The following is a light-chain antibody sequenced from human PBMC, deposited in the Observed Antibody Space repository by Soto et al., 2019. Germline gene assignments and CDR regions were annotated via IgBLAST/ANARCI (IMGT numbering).Light chain of an antibody. J-gene: IGKJ4*01. CDR1: QRVSSS. V-gene: IGKV3-15*01. Sequence: EIVMTQSPATLSVSPGERATLSCRASQRVSSSLAWYQQKPDQSPRLLIYAASTRATGIPARFRGSGSGTEFTLTISSLQSADFAVYYCQQYDNWPLTFGGGTKVEIK. CDR3: QQYDNWPLT. CDR2: AAS.